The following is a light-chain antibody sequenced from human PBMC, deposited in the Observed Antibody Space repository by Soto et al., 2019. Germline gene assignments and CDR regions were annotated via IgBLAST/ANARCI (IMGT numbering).Light chain of an antibody. J-gene: IGKJ1*01. CDR2: GAS. V-gene: IGKV1-8*01. Sequence: AIRMTQSPSSLSASAGDRVAIACRASQDVGRYLAWYQQKPGQAPKLLIYGASTLQSGVPSRFSGGGSGTDFTLTISCLQSEDFATYYCQHYKNYPWTFGQGTKV. CDR1: QDVGRY. CDR3: QHYKNYPWT.